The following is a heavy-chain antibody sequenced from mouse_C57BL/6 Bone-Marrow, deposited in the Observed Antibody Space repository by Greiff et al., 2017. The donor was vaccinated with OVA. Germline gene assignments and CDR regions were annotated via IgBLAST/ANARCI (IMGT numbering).Heavy chain of an antibody. Sequence: QVQLQQPGAELVKPGASVKLSCKASGYTFTSYWMHWVKQRPGQGLEWIGMIHPNSGSTNYNEKFKSKATLTVDKSSSTAYMQLSSLTSEDSAVYYCARCIYYCNHYAMDYWGQGTSVTVSS. V-gene: IGHV1-64*01. D-gene: IGHD2-1*01. CDR2: IHPNSGST. CDR1: GYTFTSYW. CDR3: ARCIYYCNHYAMDY. J-gene: IGHJ4*01.